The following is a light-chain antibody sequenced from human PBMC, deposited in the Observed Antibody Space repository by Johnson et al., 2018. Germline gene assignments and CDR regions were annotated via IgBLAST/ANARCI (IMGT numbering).Light chain of an antibody. J-gene: IGLJ1*01. V-gene: IGLV1-51*02. CDR2: ENN. CDR1: SSNIGNNY. CDR3: GTWDSSLSAGNV. Sequence: QSVLTQPPSVSAAPGQKVTISCSGSSSNIGNNYVSWYQQLPGTAPKLLIYENNKRPSGIPDRFSGSKSGTSATLGITGLQTGDEADYYSGTWDSSLSAGNVFGTGTQVTVL.